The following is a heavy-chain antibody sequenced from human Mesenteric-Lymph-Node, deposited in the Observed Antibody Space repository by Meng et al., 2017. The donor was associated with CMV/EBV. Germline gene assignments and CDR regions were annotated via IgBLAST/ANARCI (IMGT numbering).Heavy chain of an antibody. V-gene: IGHV3-30*04. D-gene: IGHD5-18*01. Sequence: GGPLRLSCAGSGFMFSSYAFHWVRQTPGKGLEWVAIISYDGSSTYHTDSVKGRFTISRDNSKNTLYLQMNSLRAEDTAVYYCARPTLYSYGFPTNHYYGMDVWGQGTTVTVSS. J-gene: IGHJ6*02. CDR3: ARPTLYSYGFPTNHYYGMDV. CDR1: GFMFSSYA. CDR2: ISYDGSST.